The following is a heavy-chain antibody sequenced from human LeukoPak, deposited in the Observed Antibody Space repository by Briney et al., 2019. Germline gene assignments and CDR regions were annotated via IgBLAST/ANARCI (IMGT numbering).Heavy chain of an antibody. CDR1: GFTFSSYS. J-gene: IGHJ6*03. Sequence: PGGSLRLSCAASGFTFSSYSMNWVRQAPGKGLEWISYISSSSSTIYYADSVKGRFTISRDNAKNSLYLQMNSLRAEGTAVYYCARRLPWFGESYYYYMDVWGKGTTVTVSS. D-gene: IGHD3-10*01. V-gene: IGHV3-48*01. CDR3: ARRLPWFGESYYYYMDV. CDR2: ISSSSSTI.